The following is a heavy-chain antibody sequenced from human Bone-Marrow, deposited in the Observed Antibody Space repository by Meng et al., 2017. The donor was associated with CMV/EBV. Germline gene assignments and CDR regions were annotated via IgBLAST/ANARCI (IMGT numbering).Heavy chain of an antibody. CDR2: ISYDGSNK. J-gene: IGHJ6*02. CDR3: ARVRDTRIYYDSSGYSPDYYYGMDV. D-gene: IGHD3-22*01. CDR1: GFTFSSYA. V-gene: IGHV3-30*04. Sequence: GESLKISCAASGFTFSSYAMSWVRQAPGKGLEWVAVISYDGSNKYYADSVKGRFTISRDNSKNTLYLQMNSLRAEDTAVYYCARVRDTRIYYDSSGYSPDYYYGMDVWGQGTTVTVSS.